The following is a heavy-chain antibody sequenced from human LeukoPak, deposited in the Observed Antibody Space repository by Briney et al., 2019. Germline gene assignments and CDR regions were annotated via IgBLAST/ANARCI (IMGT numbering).Heavy chain of an antibody. CDR2: ISGSGGST. J-gene: IGHJ4*02. V-gene: IGHV3-23*01. Sequence: GALRLSCAASGFTFSSYAMSWVRQAPGKGLEWVSAISGSGGSTYYADSVKGRFTISRDNSKNTLYLQMNSLRAEDTAVYYCAKDGGSSWYYFDYWGQGTLVTVSS. CDR3: AKDGGSSWYYFDY. D-gene: IGHD6-13*01. CDR1: GFTFSSYA.